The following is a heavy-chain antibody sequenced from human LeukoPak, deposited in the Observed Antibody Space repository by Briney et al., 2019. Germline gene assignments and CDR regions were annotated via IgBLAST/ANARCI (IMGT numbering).Heavy chain of an antibody. V-gene: IGHV4-34*01. CDR3: ARGWINYDSYYYYMDV. CDR2: INHSGST. J-gene: IGHJ6*03. Sequence: PSETLSLTCAVYGGSFSGYYWSWIRQTPGKGLECIGEINHSGSTNYDPSLKSRVTISVDTSKNQFSLKVSSVTAADTAVYYCARGWINYDSYYYYMDVWGKGTTVTISS. CDR1: GGSFSGYY. D-gene: IGHD3-22*01.